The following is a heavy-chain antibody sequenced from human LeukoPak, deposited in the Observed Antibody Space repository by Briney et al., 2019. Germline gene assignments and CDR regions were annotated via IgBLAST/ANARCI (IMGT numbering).Heavy chain of an antibody. CDR1: GFPFSTLG. V-gene: IGHV3-64D*06. J-gene: IGHJ4*01. Sequence: GGSLRLSCSASGFPFSTLGMHWVRQAPGKGLEHVSTIGSDGDGTYYADSVKDRFIISRDNSKNAVYLQMSSLRPEDTAVYYCVSPIFINFWGQGTLVTVSS. D-gene: IGHD3-9*01. CDR3: VSPIFINF. CDR2: IGSDGDGT.